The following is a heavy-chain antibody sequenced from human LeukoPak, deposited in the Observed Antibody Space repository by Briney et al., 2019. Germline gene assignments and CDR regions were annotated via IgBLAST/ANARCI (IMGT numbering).Heavy chain of an antibody. CDR1: GFTFSDYY. CDR2: ISGSGGST. CDR3: AKAPTNAAAAGTVWFDP. Sequence: PGGSLRLSCAASGFTFSDYYMSWIRQAPGKGLEWVSAISGSGGSTYYADSVKGRFTISRDNSKNTLYLQMNSLRAEDTAVYYCAKAPTNAAAAGTVWFDPWGQGTLVTVSS. J-gene: IGHJ5*02. V-gene: IGHV3-23*01. D-gene: IGHD6-13*01.